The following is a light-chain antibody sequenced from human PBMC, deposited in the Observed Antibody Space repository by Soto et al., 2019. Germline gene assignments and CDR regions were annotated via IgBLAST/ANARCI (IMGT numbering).Light chain of an antibody. Sequence: DVVMTQSPLSLPVTLGQPASISCRSSQSLAYIDGNTYLNWFHQRPGQSPRRLIYQVSTRDSGVPDRFSGSESGTDFTLKISRVEADDVGVYYCMQGTPWPAYTFGQGTKLEFK. CDR3: MQGTPWPAYT. V-gene: IGKV2-30*01. J-gene: IGKJ2*01. CDR2: QVS. CDR1: QSLAYIDGNTY.